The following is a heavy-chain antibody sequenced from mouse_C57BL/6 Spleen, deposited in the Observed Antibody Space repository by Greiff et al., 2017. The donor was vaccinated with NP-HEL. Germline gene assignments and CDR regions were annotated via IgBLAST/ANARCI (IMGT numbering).Heavy chain of an antibody. D-gene: IGHD1-1*01. J-gene: IGHJ4*01. CDR1: GYTFTDYY. V-gene: IGHV1-19*01. CDR3: ARETYYYGSRKDYAMDY. CDR2: INPYNGGT. Sequence: EVQLQQSGPVLVKPGASVKMSCKASGYTFTDYYMNWVKQSHGKSLEWIGVINPYNGGTSYNQKFKGKATLTVDKSSSTAYMELNSLTSEDSAVYYCARETYYYGSRKDYAMDYWGQGTSVTVSS.